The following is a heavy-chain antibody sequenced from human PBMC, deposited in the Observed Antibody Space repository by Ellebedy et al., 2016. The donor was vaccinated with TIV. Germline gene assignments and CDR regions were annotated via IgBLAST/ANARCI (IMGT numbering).Heavy chain of an antibody. CDR3: ARDRHFGPNSGSYYLDY. D-gene: IGHD1-26*01. V-gene: IGHV3-11*04. Sequence: PGGSLRLSCAASGFIFNDYYMSWIRQAPGKGLEWVSYISSSGSTIYYADSVKGRFTISRDNAKNSLYRQMNSLRVEDTAVYYCARDRHFGPNSGSYYLDYWGQGTLVTVSS. CDR2: ISSSGSTI. J-gene: IGHJ4*02. CDR1: GFIFNDYY.